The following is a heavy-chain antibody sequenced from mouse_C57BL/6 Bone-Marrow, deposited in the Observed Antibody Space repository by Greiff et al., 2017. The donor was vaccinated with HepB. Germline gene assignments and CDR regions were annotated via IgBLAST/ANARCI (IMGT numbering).Heavy chain of an antibody. V-gene: IGHV5-4*01. D-gene: IGHD2-1*01. J-gene: IGHJ3*01. CDR1: GFTFSSYA. Sequence: EVQVVESGGGLVKPGGSLKLSCAASGFTFSSYAMSWVRQTPEKRLEWVATISDGGSYTYYPDNVKGRFTLARDNAKNNLYLQMSHLKSEDTALYYCARDQGYGKGFAYWGQGTLVTVSA. CDR3: ARDQGYGKGFAY. CDR2: ISDGGSYT.